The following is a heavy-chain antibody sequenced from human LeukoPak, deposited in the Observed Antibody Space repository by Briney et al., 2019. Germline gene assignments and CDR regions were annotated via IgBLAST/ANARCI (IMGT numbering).Heavy chain of an antibody. J-gene: IGHJ4*02. D-gene: IGHD1-1*01. Sequence: PGGSLRLSCAASGFTFSSYGMHWVRQAPGKGLEWVAVIGYDGSNEYYADSVRGRFTISRDNSKNTLYLQMNSLRAEDTAVYYCARDYTGGASHEFDYWGQGTLVTVSS. CDR2: IGYDGSNE. V-gene: IGHV3-33*01. CDR1: GFTFSSYG. CDR3: ARDYTGGASHEFDY.